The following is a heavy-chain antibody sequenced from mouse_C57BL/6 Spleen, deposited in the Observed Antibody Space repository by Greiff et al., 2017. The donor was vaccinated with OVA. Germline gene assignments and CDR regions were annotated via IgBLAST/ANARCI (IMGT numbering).Heavy chain of an antibody. V-gene: IGHV1-80*01. Sequence: QVQLQQSGAELVKPGASVKLSCKASGYAFSSYWMNWVKQRPGKGLEWIGQIYPGDGDTKYNGKFKGKATMTADKSSSTAYMQLSSLASEVSAVYFCARLRRDAAPFDYWGQGTTLTVSS. CDR2: IYPGDGDT. D-gene: IGHD2-12*01. CDR1: GYAFSSYW. J-gene: IGHJ2*01. CDR3: ARLRRDAAPFDY.